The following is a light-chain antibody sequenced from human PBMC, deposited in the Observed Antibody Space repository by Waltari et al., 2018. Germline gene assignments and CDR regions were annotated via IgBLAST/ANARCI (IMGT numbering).Light chain of an antibody. CDR1: NIGSYS. CDR3: QVWHAAIDPGV. CDR2: YDT. J-gene: IGLJ1*01. V-gene: IGLV3-21*04. Sequence: SYVLTQPPSVSVAPGETPRLPCGGDNIGSYSVPWYQQKPGQAPVLVIRYDTDRPSGIPERFSGSNTANTATLTISRVEAGDEANYYCQVWHAAIDPGVFGTGTEVTV.